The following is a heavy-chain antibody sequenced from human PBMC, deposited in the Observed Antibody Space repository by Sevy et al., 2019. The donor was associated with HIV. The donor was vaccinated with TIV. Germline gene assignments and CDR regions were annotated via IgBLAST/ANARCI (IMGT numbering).Heavy chain of an antibody. D-gene: IGHD6-6*01. CDR1: GFTFSDYY. CDR3: ARVPEEQLVPYLDY. J-gene: IGHJ4*02. V-gene: IGHV3-11*01. Sequence: GGSLRLSCAASGFTFSDYYMSWIRQAPGKGLEWVSYISSSGSTIYYADSVKGRFTTSRDNAKNSLYLQMNSLRAEDTAVYYCARVPEEQLVPYLDYWGQGTLVTVSS. CDR2: ISSSGSTI.